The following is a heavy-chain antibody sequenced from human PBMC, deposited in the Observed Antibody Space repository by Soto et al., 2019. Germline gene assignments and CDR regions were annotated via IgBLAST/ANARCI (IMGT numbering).Heavy chain of an antibody. CDR3: ATSQLVLRHYYVMDV. Sequence: EVQLLESGGGLVQPGGSLRLSCAASGFTVNSNYMTWVRQAPGKGLEWVSVMYSSGITYYTDSVKGRFTISRDNSKNTLYFQMNSLRAEDTAVYYCATSQLVLRHYYVMDVWGQGTTVTLSS. J-gene: IGHJ6*02. CDR2: MYSSGIT. CDR1: GFTVNSNY. D-gene: IGHD6-13*01. V-gene: IGHV3-66*01.